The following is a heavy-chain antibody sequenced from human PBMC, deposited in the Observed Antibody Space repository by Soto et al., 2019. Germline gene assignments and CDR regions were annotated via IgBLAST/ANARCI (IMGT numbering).Heavy chain of an antibody. CDR3: AREAAAGTLDY. CDR2: ISAYNGNT. D-gene: IGHD6-13*01. V-gene: IGHV1-18*01. CDR1: GYTFTSYG. Sequence: ASVKVSFKASGYTFTSYGISWVRQAPGQGLEWMGWISAYNGNTNYAQRLQGRVTMTTDTSTSTAYMELRSLRSDDTAVYYCAREAAAGTLDYWGQGTLVTVSS. J-gene: IGHJ4*02.